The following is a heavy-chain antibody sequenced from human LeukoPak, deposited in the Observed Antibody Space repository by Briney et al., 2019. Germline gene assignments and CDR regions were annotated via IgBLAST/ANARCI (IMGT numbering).Heavy chain of an antibody. D-gene: IGHD1-26*01. Sequence: GGSLRLSCAASEFTFSSYSMNWVRQAPGKGLEWVSYITNSGNSKSYADSVKGRFTISRDNAKNSLYLQMNSLRAEDTALYYCAKGRGAISVKIAFDYWGQGTLVTVSS. CDR3: AKGRGAISVKIAFDY. CDR1: EFTFSSYS. J-gene: IGHJ4*02. CDR2: ITNSGNSK. V-gene: IGHV3-48*04.